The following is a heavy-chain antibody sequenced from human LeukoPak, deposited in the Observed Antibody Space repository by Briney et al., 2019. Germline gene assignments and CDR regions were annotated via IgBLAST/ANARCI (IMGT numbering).Heavy chain of an antibody. D-gene: IGHD1-7*01. CDR3: ARAGNFYFEI. CDR1: GFTFSTSW. J-gene: IGHJ4*02. CDR2: MNSDGSIT. V-gene: IGHV3-74*01. Sequence: GGSLRLSCAASGFTFSTSWMHWVRQAPGKGLVWVSRMNSDGSITNYADSVKGRFTISRDNAKNTLYLQMNSLRAEDTAVYYCARAGNFYFEIWGQGTLVTVSS.